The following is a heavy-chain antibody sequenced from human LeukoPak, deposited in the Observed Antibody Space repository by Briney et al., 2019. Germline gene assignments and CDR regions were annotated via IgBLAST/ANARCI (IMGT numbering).Heavy chain of an antibody. D-gene: IGHD2-2*01. Sequence: ASVKVSCKASGYTFTSYDINWVRQATGQGLEWMGWMNPNGGNTGYAQEFQGRVTITRNTSISTAYMELSSLRSEDTAVYYCARSGVPAGYCSSTSCYNWFDPWGQGTLVTVSS. J-gene: IGHJ5*02. CDR1: GYTFTSYD. V-gene: IGHV1-8*03. CDR2: MNPNGGNT. CDR3: ARSGVPAGYCSSTSCYNWFDP.